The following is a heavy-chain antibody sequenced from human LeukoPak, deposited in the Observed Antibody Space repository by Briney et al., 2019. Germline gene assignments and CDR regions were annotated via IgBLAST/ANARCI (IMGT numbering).Heavy chain of an antibody. J-gene: IGHJ6*02. V-gene: IGHV3-33*01. CDR1: GFTFSSYG. CDR2: IWYDGSNK. Sequence: GGSLRLSCAASGFTFSSYGMHWVRQAPGKGLEWVAVIWYDGSNKYYADSVKGRFTISRDNSKNTLYLQVNSLRAEDTAVYYCAREGYDSDLPYYYYGMDVWGQGTTVTVSS. CDR3: AREGYDSDLPYYYYGMDV. D-gene: IGHD3-22*01.